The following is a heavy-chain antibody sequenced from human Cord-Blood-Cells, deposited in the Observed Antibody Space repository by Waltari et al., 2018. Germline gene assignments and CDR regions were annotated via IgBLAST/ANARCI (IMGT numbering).Heavy chain of an antibody. V-gene: IGHV4-34*01. Sequence: QVQLQQWGAGLLKPSETLSLTCAVYGGSFSGYYWSWIRQPPGKGREWIGEINHSGSTNYNPSLKRRVTISVDTSKNQFSLKLSSVTAADTAVYYCARGLGGYSYGYFDYWGQGTLVTVSS. CDR3: ARGLGGYSYGYFDY. CDR1: GGSFSGYY. J-gene: IGHJ4*02. CDR2: INHSGST. D-gene: IGHD5-18*01.